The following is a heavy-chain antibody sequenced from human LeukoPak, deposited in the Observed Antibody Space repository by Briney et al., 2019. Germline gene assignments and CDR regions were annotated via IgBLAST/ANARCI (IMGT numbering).Heavy chain of an antibody. CDR3: ARESGGDLGEAFDI. V-gene: IGHV3-11*04. J-gene: IGHJ3*02. D-gene: IGHD1-26*01. CDR2: ISSSASTI. CDR1: GFTFSDYY. Sequence: GGSLRLSCAASGFTFSDYYMNWIRQAPGKGLEWVSYISSSASTIYYADSVKGRFTISRDNAKNSLYLQLNSLRAEDTAVYYCARESGGDLGEAFDIWGQGTMVTVSS.